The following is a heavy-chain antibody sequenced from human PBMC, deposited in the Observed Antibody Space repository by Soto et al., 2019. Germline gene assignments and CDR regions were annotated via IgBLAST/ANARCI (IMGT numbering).Heavy chain of an antibody. J-gene: IGHJ5*02. CDR3: ARQEDDFWSGYYFPWFDP. CDR2: INPSGGST. V-gene: IGHV1-46*03. D-gene: IGHD3-3*01. CDR1: GYTFTSYY. Sequence: ASVKVSCKASGYTFTSYYIHWVRQAPGQGLEWMGIINPSGGSTSYAQKFQGRVTMTRDTSTSTVYMELSSLRSEDTAVYYCARQEDDFWSGYYFPWFDPWGQGTLVTVSS.